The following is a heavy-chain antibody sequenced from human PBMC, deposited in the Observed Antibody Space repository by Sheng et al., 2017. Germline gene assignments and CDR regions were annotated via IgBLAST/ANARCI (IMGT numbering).Heavy chain of an antibody. Sequence: QVQLQESGPGLVKPSGTLSLTCAVSGDSIINNNWWSWFRQSPGEGLEWIGEIFHIGSTNYNPSLKSRVTISVDKSKNHFSLRMTSVTAADTAVYYCARVSDSGTYLGYWGQGTLVIVSS. J-gene: IGHJ4*02. CDR3: ARVSDSGTYLGY. V-gene: IGHV4-4*02. CDR2: IFHIGST. D-gene: IGHD3-10*01. CDR1: GDSIINNNW.